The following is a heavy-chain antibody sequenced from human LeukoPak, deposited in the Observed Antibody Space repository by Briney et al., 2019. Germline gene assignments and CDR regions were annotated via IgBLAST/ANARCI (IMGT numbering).Heavy chain of an antibody. V-gene: IGHV4-59*01. Sequence: SETLSLTCTVSGASISTYYWSWVRQPPGKGLEWIGYIYKSGSTKYNPSLKSRVTISVDTSKNQFSLKLSSVTAADTAVYYCATPPDGSRWYNFDFWGQGSLVTVSS. J-gene: IGHJ4*02. CDR3: ATPPDGSRWYNFDF. CDR2: IYKSGST. CDR1: GASISTYY. D-gene: IGHD6-13*01.